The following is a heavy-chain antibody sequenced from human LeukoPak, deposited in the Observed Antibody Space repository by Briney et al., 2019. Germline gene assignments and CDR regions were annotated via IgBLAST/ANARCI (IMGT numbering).Heavy chain of an antibody. CDR1: GGTFSSYA. V-gene: IGHV1-69*13. CDR3: HGDGYNYKACDI. D-gene: IGHD5-24*01. CDR2: IIPIFGTA. Sequence: ASVKVSCKASGGTFSSYAISWVRQAPGQGLEWMGGIIPIFGTANYAQKFQGRVTITADESTSTAYMELSSLRSEDTAVYYCHGDGYNYKACDIWGQATRPTGSA. J-gene: IGHJ3*02.